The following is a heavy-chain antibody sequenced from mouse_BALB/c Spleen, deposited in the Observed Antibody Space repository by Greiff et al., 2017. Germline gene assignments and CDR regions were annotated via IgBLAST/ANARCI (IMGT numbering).Heavy chain of an antibody. Sequence: EVKLLESGPGLVKPSQSLSLTCTVTGYSITSDYAWNWIRQFPGNKLEWMGYISYSGSTSYNPSLKSRISITRDTSKNQFFLQLNSVTTEDTATYYCASYDYGGYYAMDYWGQGTSVTVSS. CDR2: ISYSGST. V-gene: IGHV3-2*02. D-gene: IGHD2-4*01. CDR3: ASYDYGGYYAMDY. CDR1: GYSITSDYA. J-gene: IGHJ4*01.